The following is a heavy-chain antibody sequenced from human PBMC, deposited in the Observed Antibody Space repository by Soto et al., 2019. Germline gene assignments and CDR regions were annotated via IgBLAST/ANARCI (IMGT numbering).Heavy chain of an antibody. CDR1: VFTFSAYS. CDR2: LSGSGTST. D-gene: IGHD6-19*01. CDR3: AKATTNGGWFNPFDS. J-gene: IGHJ4*02. V-gene: IGHV3-23*01. Sequence: WWSLRLSCLASVFTFSAYSMNWFRQAPGKGLEWVSGLSGSGTSTYYADSVKGRFTISRDNSRDTLFLQMNSLTADDTAVYYCAKATTNGGWFNPFDSWGQGALVTVSS.